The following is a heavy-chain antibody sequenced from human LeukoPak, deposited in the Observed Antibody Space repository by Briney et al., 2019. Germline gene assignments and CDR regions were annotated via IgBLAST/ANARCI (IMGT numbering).Heavy chain of an antibody. V-gene: IGHV3-30*18. J-gene: IGHJ4*02. CDR3: AKDAYGSGSYLRFDY. CDR1: GFTFSSYG. Sequence: GRSLRLSWAASGFTFSSYGMHWVSQAPGKGLEWVAVISYDGSNKYYADSVKGRFTISRDNSKNTLYLQMNSLRAEDTAVYYCAKDAYGSGSYLRFDYWGQGTLVTVSS. CDR2: ISYDGSNK. D-gene: IGHD3-10*01.